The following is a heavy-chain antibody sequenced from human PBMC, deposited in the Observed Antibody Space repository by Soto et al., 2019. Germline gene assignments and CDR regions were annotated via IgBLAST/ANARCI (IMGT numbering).Heavy chain of an antibody. CDR3: ARHGCSSTSCYFGKYYFDY. V-gene: IGHV4-39*01. CDR1: GGSICSSSYD. Sequence: SETLSLTCTVSGGSICSSSYDWGWIRQPPGKGLEWIGSIYYSGSTYYNPSLKSRVTISVDTSKNQFSLKLSSVTAADTAVYYCARHGCSSTSCYFGKYYFDYWGQGTLVTVSS. D-gene: IGHD2-2*01. CDR2: IYYSGST. J-gene: IGHJ4*02.